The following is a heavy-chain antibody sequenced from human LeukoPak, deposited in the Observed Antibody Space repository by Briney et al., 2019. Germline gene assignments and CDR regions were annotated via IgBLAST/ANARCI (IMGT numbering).Heavy chain of an antibody. V-gene: IGHV3-30*18. CDR1: GFTFSTYG. J-gene: IGHJ4*02. Sequence: GGSLRLSCAASGFTFSTYGMHWVRQAPGKGLEWVAVLSFEGIYQYYSDSVKGRFTISRDNSKNTLYLQMNSLRVEDTAVYYCAKDSLRERIVGSTTRGVNDYWGQGTLVTVSS. CDR2: LSFEGIYQ. D-gene: IGHD1-26*01. CDR3: AKDSLRERIVGSTTRGVNDY.